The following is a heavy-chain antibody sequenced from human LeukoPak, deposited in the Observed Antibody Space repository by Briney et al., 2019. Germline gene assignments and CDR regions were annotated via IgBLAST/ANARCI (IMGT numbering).Heavy chain of an antibody. J-gene: IGHJ4*02. D-gene: IGHD3-22*01. V-gene: IGHV3-23*01. Sequence: GGSLRLSCAVSGLTLSNYGISWVRQAPGKGLEWVAGISGSGGTTNYADSVKGRFTISRDNPKNTLFLHMNSLRAEDTAVYFCAKRGVVIRVILVGFHKEAYYFDSWGQGALVTVSS. CDR2: ISGSGGTT. CDR1: GLTLSNYG. CDR3: AKRGVVIRVILVGFHKEAYYFDS.